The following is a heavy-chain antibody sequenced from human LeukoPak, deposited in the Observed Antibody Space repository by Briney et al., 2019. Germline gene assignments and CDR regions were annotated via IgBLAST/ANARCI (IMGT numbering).Heavy chain of an antibody. V-gene: IGHV4-39*01. J-gene: IGHJ4*02. Sequence: SETESLTCTVSGGSISSSSYYWGWIRQPPGKGLEWIGSIYYSGSTYYNPFLKSRVTISVDTSKNQCSLKLSSVTAADTAVYYCARSATGAIDSFDNWGQGKPCSVSS. CDR3: ARSATGAIDSFDN. CDR2: IYYSGST. CDR1: GGSISSSSYY. D-gene: IGHD3-16*02.